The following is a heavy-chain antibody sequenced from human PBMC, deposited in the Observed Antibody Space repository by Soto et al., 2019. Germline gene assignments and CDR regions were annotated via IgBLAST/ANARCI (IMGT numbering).Heavy chain of an antibody. CDR3: ATGGPYCRGRRCSSAYGLDV. D-gene: IGHD2-15*01. Sequence: SETLSLTCTVSGGSISSGDYYWSWIRQPPGKGLEWIGYIYYSGSTYYNPSLKSRVTISVDTSKNQFSLKLSSVTAADTAVYYCATGGPYCRGRRCSSAYGLDVWGQGTTVTVSS. CDR2: IYYSGST. CDR1: GGSISSGDYY. J-gene: IGHJ6*02. V-gene: IGHV4-30-4*01.